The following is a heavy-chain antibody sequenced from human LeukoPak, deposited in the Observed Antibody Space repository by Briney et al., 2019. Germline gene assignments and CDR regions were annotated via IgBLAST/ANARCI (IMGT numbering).Heavy chain of an antibody. CDR2: INHSGST. D-gene: IGHD3-3*01. CDR3: ARGRQVTIFGVVTTYDY. J-gene: IGHJ4*02. V-gene: IGHV4-34*01. CDR1: GGSLSGYY. Sequence: PSETLSLTCAVYGGSLSGYYWSWIRQPPGKGLEWIGEINHSGSTNYNPSLKSRVTISVDTSKNQFSLKLSSVTAADTAVYYCARGRQVTIFGVVTTYDYWGQGTLVTVSS.